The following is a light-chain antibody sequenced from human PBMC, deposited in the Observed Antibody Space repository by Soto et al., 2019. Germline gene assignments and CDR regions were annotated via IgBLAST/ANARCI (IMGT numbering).Light chain of an antibody. CDR3: CSYAATYFYV. CDR1: SSDIGGYEY. V-gene: IGLV2-11*01. CDR2: DVT. J-gene: IGLJ1*01. Sequence: QSVLTQPASVSGSPGQSITISCTGTSSDIGGYEYVSWYQHHPGRAPKLIIYDVTQRPSGIPDRFSGSKSGNTASLTISGLQADDEADYHCCSYAATYFYVFGTGTKLTVL.